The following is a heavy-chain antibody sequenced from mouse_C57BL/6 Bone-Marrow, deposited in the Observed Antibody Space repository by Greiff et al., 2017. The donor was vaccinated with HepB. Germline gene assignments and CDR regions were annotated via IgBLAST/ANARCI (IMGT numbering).Heavy chain of an antibody. Sequence: QVQLQQPGAELVKPGASVKLSCKASGSTFTSYWMHWVKQRPGQGLEWIGMIHPNSGSTNYNEKFKSKATLTVDKSSSTAYMQLSSLTSEDSAVYYCARRRLRTLAYWGQGTLVTVSA. D-gene: IGHD2-4*01. V-gene: IGHV1-64*01. CDR1: GSTFTSYW. CDR3: ARRRLRTLAY. J-gene: IGHJ3*01. CDR2: IHPNSGST.